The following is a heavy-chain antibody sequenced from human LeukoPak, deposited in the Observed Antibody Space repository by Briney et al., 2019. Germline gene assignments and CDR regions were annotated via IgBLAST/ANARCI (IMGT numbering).Heavy chain of an antibody. Sequence: TGGSLRLSCAASGFTFSSYEMNWVRQAPGKGLEWVSYISSSGSTIYYADSVKGRFTISRDNAKNSLYLQMNSLRAEDTAVYYCAREGYSFGCYFDYWGQGTLVTVSS. D-gene: IGHD5-18*01. V-gene: IGHV3-48*03. CDR3: AREGYSFGCYFDY. CDR1: GFTFSSYE. CDR2: ISSSGSTI. J-gene: IGHJ4*02.